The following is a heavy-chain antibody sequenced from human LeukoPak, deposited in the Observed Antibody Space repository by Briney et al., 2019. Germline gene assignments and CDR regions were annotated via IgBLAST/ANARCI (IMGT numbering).Heavy chain of an antibody. D-gene: IGHD3-10*01. CDR3: ARDSSMLRGPLVIYYFDF. CDR1: GFTFSNYE. J-gene: IGHJ4*02. Sequence: GGSLRLSCAASGFTFSNYEMNWVRQAPGKGLEWVSYISSSGSTIYYADSVKGRFTISRDNSKNTLYLQMNSLRVEDTAVYYCARDSSMLRGPLVIYYFDFWGQGTLVTVSS. V-gene: IGHV3-48*03. CDR2: ISSSGSTI.